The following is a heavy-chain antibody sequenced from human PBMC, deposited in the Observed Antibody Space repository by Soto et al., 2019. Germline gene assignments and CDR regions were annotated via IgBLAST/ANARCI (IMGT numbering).Heavy chain of an antibody. CDR2: IYYSRST. D-gene: IGHD2-2*01. CDR1: GGSISSSTYY. CDR3: ARSLGFCISTSCYPDAFDI. Sequence: QLQLQESGPGLVKPSETLSLTCTVSGGSISSSTYYWGWIRQPPGKGLEWIGTIYYSRSTYFNPSPKSRVPISVAPSKNQFSLKLSSVTAADTAVYYCARSLGFCISTSCYPDAFDIWGQGTMVTVSS. V-gene: IGHV4-39*01. J-gene: IGHJ3*02.